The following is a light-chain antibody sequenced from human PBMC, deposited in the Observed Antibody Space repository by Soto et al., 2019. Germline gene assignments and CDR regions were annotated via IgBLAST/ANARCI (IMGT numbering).Light chain of an antibody. CDR2: DGR. J-gene: IGLJ3*02. CDR3: CSYAGISTWV. CDR1: SSDLGSHNL. V-gene: IGLV2-23*01. Sequence: QSALTQPASVSGSPGQSITISCTGTSSDLGSHNLISWYQHHPGKAPKLMNYDGRKRPSGVSDRFSCSTSGNKASLTSSGLSADEEADYHCCSYAGISTWVFGGGTKLTVL.